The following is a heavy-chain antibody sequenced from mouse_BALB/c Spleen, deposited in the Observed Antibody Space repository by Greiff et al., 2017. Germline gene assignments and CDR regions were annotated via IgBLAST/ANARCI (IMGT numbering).Heavy chain of an antibody. J-gene: IGHJ2*01. V-gene: IGHV5-6-3*01. D-gene: IGHD2-14*01. CDR3: ARDRYDDFDY. CDR2: INSNGGST. CDR1: GFTFSSYG. Sequence: EVKVVESGGGLVQPGGSLKLSCAASGFTFSSYGMSWVRQTPDKRLELVATINSNGGSTYYPDSVKGRFTISRDNAKNTLYLQMSSLKSEDTAMYYCARDRYDDFDYWGQGTTLTVSS.